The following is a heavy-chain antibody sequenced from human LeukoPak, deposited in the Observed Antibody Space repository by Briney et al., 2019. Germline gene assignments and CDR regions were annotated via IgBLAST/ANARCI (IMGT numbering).Heavy chain of an antibody. Sequence: ASVKVSCKASGGTFSSYAISWVRQAPGQGLEWMGGIIPIFGTANYAQKFQGRVTITTDESTSTAYMELSSLRSEDTAVYYCASLLSRYFDPESYYYYMDVWGKGTTVTVSS. J-gene: IGHJ6*03. V-gene: IGHV1-69*05. CDR1: GGTFSSYA. CDR2: IIPIFGTA. CDR3: ASLLSRYFDPESYYYYMDV. D-gene: IGHD3-9*01.